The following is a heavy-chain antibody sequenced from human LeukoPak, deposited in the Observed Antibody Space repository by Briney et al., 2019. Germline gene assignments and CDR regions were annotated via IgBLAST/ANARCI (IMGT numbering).Heavy chain of an antibody. Sequence: GGSLRLSCAASGFTFSSYAMHWVRQAPGKGLEYVSAISSNGGSTYYANSVKGRFTISRDNSKNTLYLQMGSLRAEDMAVYYCVRETRYGDLDYWGQGTLVTVSS. V-gene: IGHV3-64*01. CDR1: GFTFSSYA. D-gene: IGHD4-17*01. CDR3: VRETRYGDLDY. CDR2: ISSNGGST. J-gene: IGHJ4*02.